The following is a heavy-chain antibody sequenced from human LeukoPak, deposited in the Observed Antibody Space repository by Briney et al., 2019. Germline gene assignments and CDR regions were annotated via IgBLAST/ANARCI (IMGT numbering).Heavy chain of an antibody. CDR1: GGSISSGSYY. Sequence: SETLSLTCTVSGGSISSGSYYWSWIRQPPGKGLEWIGSIHYSGSTYYNPSLQSRVTISIDTSKNQFSLKLRFVTAEDTAVYYCARKYSSSPNYYYYMDVWGKGTTVTVSS. D-gene: IGHD6-13*01. V-gene: IGHV4-39*07. CDR3: ARKYSSSPNYYYYMDV. CDR2: IHYSGST. J-gene: IGHJ6*03.